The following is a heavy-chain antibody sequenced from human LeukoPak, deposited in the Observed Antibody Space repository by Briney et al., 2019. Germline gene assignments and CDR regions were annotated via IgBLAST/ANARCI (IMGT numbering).Heavy chain of an antibody. V-gene: IGHV3-43*02. J-gene: IGHJ4*02. D-gene: IGHD6-13*01. CDR3: VKDLYSSLIELDY. CDR1: GFAFDDYA. CDR2: ISGGGAST. Sequence: GGSLRLSCAASGFAFDDYAMRWVRQAPGKGLEWVSLISGGGASTYYADSVKGRFTISRDNSKNSLYLQMNSLRTEDTALYYCVKDLYSSLIELDYWGQGNLVTVSS.